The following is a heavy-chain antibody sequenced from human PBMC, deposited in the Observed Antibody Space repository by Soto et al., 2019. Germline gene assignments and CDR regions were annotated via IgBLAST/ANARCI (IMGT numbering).Heavy chain of an antibody. D-gene: IGHD4-17*01. CDR2: ISYDGSDK. CDR1: GFTFSNSG. J-gene: IGHJ3*02. CDR3: ARLTVTEDAFDI. V-gene: IGHV3-30*03. Sequence: GGSLRLSCRVSGFTFSNSGMHWVRQAPGKGLEWMAVISYDGSDKYYADFVKGRVIISRDNSKNTLNLEMNSLRAEDTATYYCARLTVTEDAFDIWGQGTMVTVSS.